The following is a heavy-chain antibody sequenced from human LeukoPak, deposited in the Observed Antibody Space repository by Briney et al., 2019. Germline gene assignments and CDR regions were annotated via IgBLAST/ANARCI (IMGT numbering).Heavy chain of an antibody. D-gene: IGHD3-22*01. CDR1: GFTFSSYG. Sequence: GGSLRLSCAASGFTFSSYGMHWVRQAPGKGLEWVAVIWYDGSNKYYADSVKGRFTISRDNSKNTLYLQMNSLRAEDTAVYYCAKDLRLGRYYYDSSGYYYSGLDYWGQGTLVTVSS. V-gene: IGHV3-33*06. CDR3: AKDLRLGRYYYDSSGYYYSGLDY. CDR2: IWYDGSNK. J-gene: IGHJ4*02.